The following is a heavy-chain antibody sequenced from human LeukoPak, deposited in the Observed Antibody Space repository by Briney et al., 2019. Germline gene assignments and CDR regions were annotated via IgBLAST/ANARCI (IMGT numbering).Heavy chain of an antibody. J-gene: IGHJ5*02. CDR2: MNPNSGNT. CDR1: GYTFTSYG. Sequence: ASVKVSCKASGYTFTSYGISWVRQATGQGLEWMGWMNPNSGNTGYAQKFQGRVTMTRNTSISTAYMELSSLRSEDTAVYYCARGTSGYSGYDLRFDPWGQGTLVTVSS. CDR3: ARGTSGYSGYDLRFDP. V-gene: IGHV1-8*02. D-gene: IGHD5-12*01.